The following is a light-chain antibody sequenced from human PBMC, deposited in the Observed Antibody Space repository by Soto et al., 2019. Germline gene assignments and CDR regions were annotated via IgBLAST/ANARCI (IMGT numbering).Light chain of an antibody. J-gene: IGKJ5*01. CDR3: QQYGSSSIT. Sequence: EIVITQSPCSLSLSQGERATLSCKASQRVSSNYFAWYQQKRGQAPRLLVYGSSSRATGIPDRFSGSGSGTYFTLTISSLEPEDFAVYYCQQYGSSSITFGHGTRLEIK. V-gene: IGKV3-20*01. CDR1: QRVSSNY. CDR2: GSS.